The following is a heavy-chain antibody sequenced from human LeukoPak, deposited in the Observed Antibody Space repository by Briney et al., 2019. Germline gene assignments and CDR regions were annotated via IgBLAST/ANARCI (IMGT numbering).Heavy chain of an antibody. CDR1: GFTFSSYA. Sequence: PGRSLRLTCAASGFTFSSYAMHWVRQAPGKGLEWVVVISDEGSYKYYTDSVKGRCTISRDNSKNTLYLQLNSLRAEDTAVYYCASVSRLFRDGFDIWGQGTMVTVSS. CDR2: ISDEGSYK. CDR3: ASVSRLFRDGFDI. J-gene: IGHJ3*02. V-gene: IGHV3-30*10. D-gene: IGHD3-22*01.